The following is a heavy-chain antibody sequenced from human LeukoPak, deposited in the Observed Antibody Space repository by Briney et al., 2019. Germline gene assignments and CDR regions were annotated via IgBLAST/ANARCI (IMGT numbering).Heavy chain of an antibody. CDR2: ISGSGGST. CDR3: AKAIYDSSGYYYVPLDY. J-gene: IGHJ4*02. CDR1: GFTFSSYA. Sequence: GGSLRLSCAASGFTFSSYAMSWVRQAPGKGLEWVSAISGSGGSTYYADSVKGRFTISRDNSKNTLYLQMNSLRAEDTAVYYCAKAIYDSSGYYYVPLDYWGQGTLVTVSS. V-gene: IGHV3-23*01. D-gene: IGHD3-22*01.